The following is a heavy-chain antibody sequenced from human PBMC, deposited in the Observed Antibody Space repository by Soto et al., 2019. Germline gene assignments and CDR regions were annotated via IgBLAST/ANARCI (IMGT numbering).Heavy chain of an antibody. CDR3: AKSPFDYYDSSGSSPFDY. CDR1: GFTFSSYA. Sequence: EVQLLESGGGLVQPGGSLRLSCAASGFTFSSYAMSWVRQAPGKGLEWVSAISGSGGSTYYADSVKGRFTISRDNSKNTLYLQMNSPRAEDTAVYYCAKSPFDYYDSSGSSPFDYWGQGTLVTVSS. V-gene: IGHV3-23*01. D-gene: IGHD3-22*01. CDR2: ISGSGGST. J-gene: IGHJ4*02.